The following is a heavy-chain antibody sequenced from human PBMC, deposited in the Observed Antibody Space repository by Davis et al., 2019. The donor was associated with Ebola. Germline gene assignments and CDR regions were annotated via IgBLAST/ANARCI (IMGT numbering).Heavy chain of an antibody. V-gene: IGHV1-2*06. Sequence: ASVKVSCKASGYTFTGYYLHWVRQAPGQGLEWMGRINPNTGDTYYAQKFQVRVTMTRDTTLITAYMELRRLRSDDTAVYYCARGGISMTVVPRDYYHGLDVWGQGTTVTVSS. J-gene: IGHJ6*02. CDR3: ARGGISMTVVPRDYYHGLDV. D-gene: IGHD3-22*01. CDR2: INPNTGDT. CDR1: GYTFTGYY.